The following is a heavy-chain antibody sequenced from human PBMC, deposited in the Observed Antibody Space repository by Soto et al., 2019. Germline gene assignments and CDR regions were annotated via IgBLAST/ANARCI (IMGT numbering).Heavy chain of an antibody. Sequence: GESLKISCKGSGYSFTSYWIGWVRQMPGKGLEWMGIIYPGDSDTRYSPSFQGQVTISADKSISTAYLQWSSLKASDTAMYYCARIPYSSSPLRYYYYYYGMDVWGQGTTVTVSS. D-gene: IGHD6-13*01. CDR3: ARIPYSSSPLRYYYYYYGMDV. CDR2: IYPGDSDT. CDR1: GYSFTSYW. J-gene: IGHJ6*02. V-gene: IGHV5-51*01.